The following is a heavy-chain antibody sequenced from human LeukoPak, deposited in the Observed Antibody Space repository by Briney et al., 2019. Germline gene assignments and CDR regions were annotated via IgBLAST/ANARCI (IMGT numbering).Heavy chain of an antibody. V-gene: IGHV2-70*17. CDR1: GFSLSTPEMC. Sequence: SGPALVKPTQTLTLTRTFSGFSLSTPEMCVTWIRQPPGKALEWLARIDWDDDKFYSPSLRTRLTISKDTPKNQVVLRMTNMDPVDTGTYYCARMTPDSPSFDYWGQGALITVSS. J-gene: IGHJ4*02. D-gene: IGHD2-15*01. CDR2: IDWDDDK. CDR3: ARMTPDSPSFDY.